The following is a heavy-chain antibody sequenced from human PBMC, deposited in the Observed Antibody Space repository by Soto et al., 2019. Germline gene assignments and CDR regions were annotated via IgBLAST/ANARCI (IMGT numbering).Heavy chain of an antibody. CDR3: TTKVAATEFDY. CDR1: GFTFSSYA. CDR2: ISGSGGST. Sequence: GGSLRLSCAASGFTFSSYAMSWVRQAPGKGLEWVSAISGSGGSTYYADSVKGRFTISRDNSKNTLYLQMNSLRAEDTAVYYCTTKVAATEFDYWGQGTLVTVSS. D-gene: IGHD6-13*01. V-gene: IGHV3-23*01. J-gene: IGHJ4*02.